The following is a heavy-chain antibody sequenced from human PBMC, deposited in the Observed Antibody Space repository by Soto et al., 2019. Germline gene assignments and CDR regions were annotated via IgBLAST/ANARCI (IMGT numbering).Heavy chain of an antibody. CDR1: GFTFSSYG. Sequence: QVQLVESGGGVVQPGRSLRLSCAASGFTFSSYGMHWVRQAPGKRLEWVAVIWYDGSNKYYADSVKGRFTISRDNSKNTLYLQMNSLRAEDTAVYYCARDYISWYCGGTVGMDVWGQGTTGTVFS. V-gene: IGHV3-33*01. D-gene: IGHD6-13*01. J-gene: IGHJ6*02. CDR3: ARDYISWYCGGTVGMDV. CDR2: IWYDGSNK.